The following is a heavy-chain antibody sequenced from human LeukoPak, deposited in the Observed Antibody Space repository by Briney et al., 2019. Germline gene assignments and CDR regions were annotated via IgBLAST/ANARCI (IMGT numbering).Heavy chain of an antibody. V-gene: IGHV3-23*01. D-gene: IGHD2-15*01. CDR3: AKHGVVVVAAQY. Sequence: GGSLRLSCAASGFTFSSYAMSWVSQAPGKGLEWVSAISGSGGSTYYADSVKGRFTISRDNSKNTLYLQMNSLRAEDTAVYYCAKHGVVVVAAQYWGQGALVTVSS. CDR2: ISGSGGST. J-gene: IGHJ4*02. CDR1: GFTFSSYA.